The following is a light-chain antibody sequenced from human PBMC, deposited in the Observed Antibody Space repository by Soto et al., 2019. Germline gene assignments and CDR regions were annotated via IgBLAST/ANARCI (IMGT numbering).Light chain of an antibody. Sequence: DIQMTQSPSTLSASVGDRVTITCRACQSISSWLAWYQQKPGKAPKLLIYKASSSESGVPSRFSGSGSGTEFTLTISSLQPDDFATYYCQQYNTYWTFGQGTKVEI. CDR1: QSISSW. CDR3: QQYNTYWT. CDR2: KAS. J-gene: IGKJ1*01. V-gene: IGKV1-5*03.